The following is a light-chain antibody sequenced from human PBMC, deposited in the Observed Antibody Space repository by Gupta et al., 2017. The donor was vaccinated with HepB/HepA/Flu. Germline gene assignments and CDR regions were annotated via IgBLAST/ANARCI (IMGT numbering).Light chain of an antibody. CDR3: QQHNTNSIT. J-gene: IGKJ5*01. Sequence: TVLAQSPATLSLSPGERAPLTCRASQRVSSYLVWYQQKPGQAPRLLIYDASKRATGVPARFRGSGSGTDFTLTISSLEPEDFATYYCQQHNTNSITFGQGTRLEIK. V-gene: IGKV3-11*01. CDR1: QRVSSY. CDR2: DAS.